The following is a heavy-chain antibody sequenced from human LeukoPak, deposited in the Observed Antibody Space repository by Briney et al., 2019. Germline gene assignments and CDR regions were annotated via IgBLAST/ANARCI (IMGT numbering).Heavy chain of an antibody. V-gene: IGHV3-30*02. Sequence: GGSLRLSCAASGFTFSNYLINWVRKAPGKGLEWVAFIRYDGSSQYYADSVKGRFTISRDNSKNTLYLQMNSLRAEDTAVYYCAKDSQYYDSSGHYAVYFNYYMDVWGKGTTVTVSS. J-gene: IGHJ6*03. D-gene: IGHD3-22*01. CDR1: GFTFSNYL. CDR2: IRYDGSSQ. CDR3: AKDSQYYDSSGHYAVYFNYYMDV.